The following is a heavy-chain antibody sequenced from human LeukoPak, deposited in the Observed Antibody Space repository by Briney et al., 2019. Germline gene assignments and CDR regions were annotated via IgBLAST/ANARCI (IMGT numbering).Heavy chain of an antibody. CDR3: TRAAYYDFWSGYYF. V-gene: IGHV3-49*04. CDR2: IRSKAYGGTT. Sequence: GGSLRLSCTASGFTFGDYAMSWVRQAPGKGLEWVGFIRSKAYGGTTEHAASEKGRFTISRDDSKSIAYLQMNSLKTEDTAVYYCTRAAYYDFWSGYYFWGQGTLVTVSS. CDR1: GFTFGDYA. D-gene: IGHD3-3*01. J-gene: IGHJ4*02.